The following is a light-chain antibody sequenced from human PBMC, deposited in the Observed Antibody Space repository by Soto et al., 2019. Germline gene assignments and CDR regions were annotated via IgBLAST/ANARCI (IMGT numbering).Light chain of an antibody. V-gene: IGKV3-11*01. CDR1: QSISSY. CDR3: QQRSNWPLT. CDR2: DTF. J-gene: IGKJ4*01. Sequence: EIVLTQSPATLSLSPGERATLSCRASQSISSYLAWYQQKPGQAPRLLFYDTFKRATGIPAKFSGSGSGTDFTLTISSLEPEDFAVYYCQQRSNWPLTFGGGTRVEIK.